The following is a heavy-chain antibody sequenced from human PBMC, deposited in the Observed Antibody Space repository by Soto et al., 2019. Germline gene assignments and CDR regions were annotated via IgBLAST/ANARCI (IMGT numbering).Heavy chain of an antibody. D-gene: IGHD3-9*01. J-gene: IGHJ3*02. CDR3: ARGLRYFDLDAFDI. CDR2: ISAYNGNT. CDR1: GYTFTTYG. Sequence: ASVKVSCKASGYTFTTYGISWVRQAPGQGLEWMGWISAYNGNTNSAQKFQARVTMTTETSTSSAYMELRSVRSDDTAVYYCARGLRYFDLDAFDIWGQGTMVTV. V-gene: IGHV1-18*01.